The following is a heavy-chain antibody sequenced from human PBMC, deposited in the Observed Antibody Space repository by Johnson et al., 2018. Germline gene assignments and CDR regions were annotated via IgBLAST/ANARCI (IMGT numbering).Heavy chain of an antibody. D-gene: IGHD5-18*01. CDR3: AKDGVQLSQGFWYFDL. V-gene: IGHV3-9*01. Sequence: VQLVQSGGGLAQPGRSLRLSCAASGFTFDDYAMHWVRQAPGKGLEWVSSISWNSARIVYADSVKGRFTISRDNAKNSLYLQMNRLRAEDTALYYCAKDGVQLSQGFWYFDLWGRGTLVTVSS. CDR2: ISWNSARI. CDR1: GFTFDDYA. J-gene: IGHJ2*01.